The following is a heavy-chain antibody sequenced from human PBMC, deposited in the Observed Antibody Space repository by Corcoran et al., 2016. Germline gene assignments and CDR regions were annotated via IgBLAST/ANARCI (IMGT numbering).Heavy chain of an antibody. J-gene: IGHJ6*02. V-gene: IGHV4-61*01. CDR3: ARGSGSYYYYGMDV. CDR1: GGSVSSGSYY. Sequence: QVQLQESGPGLVKPSETLSLTCTVSGGSVSSGSYYWSWIRQPPGKGLEWIGYIYYSVSTNYNPSLKSRVTISVDTSKNQFSLKLSSVTAADTAVYYCARGSGSYYYYGMDVWGQGTTVTVSS. D-gene: IGHD3-10*01. CDR2: IYYSVST.